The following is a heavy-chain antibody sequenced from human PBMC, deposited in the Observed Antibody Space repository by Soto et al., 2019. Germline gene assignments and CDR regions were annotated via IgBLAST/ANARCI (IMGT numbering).Heavy chain of an antibody. Sequence: AASVKVSCKASGYTFTGYYMHWVRQAPGQGLEWMGWINPNSGGTNYAQKFQGWVTMTRDTSISTAYMELSRLRSDDTAVYYCARGYGSGSPDLTNYYYYGMDVWGQGTTVTVSS. CDR2: INPNSGGT. CDR3: ARGYGSGSPDLTNYYYYGMDV. CDR1: GYTFTGYY. D-gene: IGHD3-10*01. V-gene: IGHV1-2*04. J-gene: IGHJ6*02.